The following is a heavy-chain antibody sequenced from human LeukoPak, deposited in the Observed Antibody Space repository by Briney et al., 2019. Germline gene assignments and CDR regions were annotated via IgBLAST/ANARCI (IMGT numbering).Heavy chain of an antibody. Sequence: PSETLSLTCTVSGGSISSSHYYWGWIRQPPGKGLEWIGTIYYSGTTYYNPSLESRVTVSEDTSKNQFSLTLRSVTAADTAVYYCARQISDYYYYYIDVWGKGTTVTVSS. CDR2: IYYSGTT. CDR3: ARQISDYYYYYIDV. CDR1: GGSISSSHYY. J-gene: IGHJ6*03. D-gene: IGHD3-10*01. V-gene: IGHV4-39*01.